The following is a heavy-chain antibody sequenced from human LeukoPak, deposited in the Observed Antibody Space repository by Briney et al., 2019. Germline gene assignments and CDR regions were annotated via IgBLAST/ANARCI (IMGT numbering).Heavy chain of an antibody. CDR1: GGSISSYY. Sequence: SETLSLTCTVSGGSISSYYWSWIRQPPGKGLEWIGYIYYSGSTNYNPSLKSRVTISVDTSKNQFSLKLSSVTAADTVGYYCAGKKTGGFWVGGGHYFDYWGQGTLVTVSS. CDR2: IYYSGST. J-gene: IGHJ4*02. V-gene: IGHV4-59*01. CDR3: AGKKTGGFWVGGGHYFDY. D-gene: IGHD3-16*01.